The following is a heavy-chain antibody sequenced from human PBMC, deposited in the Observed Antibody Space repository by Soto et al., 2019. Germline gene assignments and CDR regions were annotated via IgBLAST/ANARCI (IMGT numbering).Heavy chain of an antibody. Sequence: EVQLVESGGGLVQPGGSLRLSCAGSGFTFSDYYIDWVRQAPGKGLEWVGRSRDKGNSYSTDYAASVKRRFTVSRDASKNSLYLQMNSLKSEDTALYYCTRSILGTTSSDYWGQGTLVTVSS. D-gene: IGHD1-7*01. CDR2: SRDKGNSYST. CDR1: GFTFSDYY. J-gene: IGHJ4*02. V-gene: IGHV3-72*01. CDR3: TRSILGTTSSDY.